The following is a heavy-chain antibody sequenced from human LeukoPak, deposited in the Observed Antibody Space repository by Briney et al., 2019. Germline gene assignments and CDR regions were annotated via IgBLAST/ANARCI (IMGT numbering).Heavy chain of an antibody. CDR3: AKVPYGDYPFAY. J-gene: IGHJ4*02. V-gene: IGHV1-18*01. Sequence: ASVKVSCKASGYTFTSYGISWVRQAPGQGLEWMGWISAYNGNTNYAQKLQGRVTMTTDTSTSTAYMELRSLRSDDTAVYYCAKVPYGDYPFAYWGQGTLVTVSS. CDR2: ISAYNGNT. D-gene: IGHD4-17*01. CDR1: GYTFTSYG.